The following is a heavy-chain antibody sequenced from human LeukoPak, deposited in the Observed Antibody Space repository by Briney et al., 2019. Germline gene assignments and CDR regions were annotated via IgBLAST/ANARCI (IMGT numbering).Heavy chain of an antibody. D-gene: IGHD6-19*01. CDR2: IYYSGST. CDR1: GGSISSGGYY. CDR3: ARDSSGWGSYRAFDY. V-gene: IGHV4-31*03. Sequence: SETPSLTCTVSGGSISSGGYYWSWIRQHPGKGLEWIGYIYYSGSTYYNPSLKSRVTISVDTSKNQFSLKLSSVTAADTAVYYCARDSSGWGSYRAFDYWGQGTLVTVSS. J-gene: IGHJ4*02.